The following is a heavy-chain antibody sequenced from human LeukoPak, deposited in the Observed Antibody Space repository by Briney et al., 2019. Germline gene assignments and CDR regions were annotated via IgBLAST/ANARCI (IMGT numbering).Heavy chain of an antibody. D-gene: IGHD2-2*01. Sequence: ASVKVSCKASGYTFTSYDINWVRQATGQGLEWMGWMNPNSGNTGYAQKFQGRVTMTRNTSISTAYMELSSLRSEDTAVYYCARDPDIVVVPAAQRFDPWGQGTLVTVSS. CDR1: GYTFTSYD. V-gene: IGHV1-8*01. CDR2: MNPNSGNT. CDR3: ARDPDIVVVPAAQRFDP. J-gene: IGHJ5*02.